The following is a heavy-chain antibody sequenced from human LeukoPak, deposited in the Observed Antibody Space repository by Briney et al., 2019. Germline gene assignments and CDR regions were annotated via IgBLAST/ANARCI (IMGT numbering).Heavy chain of an antibody. CDR3: ARASPDLDGYNGVSDY. D-gene: IGHD5-24*01. CDR1: GGSISSSSYY. V-gene: IGHV4-39*01. CDR2: IYYSGST. Sequence: SETLSLTCTVSGGSISSSSYYWGWIRQPPGKGLEWIGSIYYSGSTYYNPSLKSRVTISVDTSKNQFSLKLSSVTAADTAVYYCARASPDLDGYNGVSDYWGQGTLVTVSS. J-gene: IGHJ4*02.